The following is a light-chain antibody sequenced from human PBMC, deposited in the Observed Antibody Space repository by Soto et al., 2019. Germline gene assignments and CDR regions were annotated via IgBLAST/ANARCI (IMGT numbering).Light chain of an antibody. J-gene: IGKJ1*01. Sequence: DIQMTQSPSTLSASVGDRVTITCRASQSISSWLAWYQQKPGKAPKVLIYDASTLESGVPTRFSGSGSGTEFTLTISSLHPDDFATYYCQQYNTLSTFGQGTKVDIK. V-gene: IGKV1-5*01. CDR1: QSISSW. CDR2: DAS. CDR3: QQYNTLST.